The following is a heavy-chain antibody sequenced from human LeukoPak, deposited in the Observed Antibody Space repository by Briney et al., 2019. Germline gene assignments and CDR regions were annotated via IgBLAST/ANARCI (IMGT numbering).Heavy chain of an antibody. D-gene: IGHD1-1*01. J-gene: IGHJ3*02. CDR3: VRVDVEDAFDI. CDR2: IYYSGST. CDR1: GGSISSYY. V-gene: IGHV4-59*01. Sequence: SETLSLTCTVSGGSISSYYWSWIRQSPGKGLEWIGYIYYSGSTNYNPSHKSRVTISVDTSKNQFSLKLSSVTAADTAVYYCVRVDVEDAFDIWGQGTMVTVSS.